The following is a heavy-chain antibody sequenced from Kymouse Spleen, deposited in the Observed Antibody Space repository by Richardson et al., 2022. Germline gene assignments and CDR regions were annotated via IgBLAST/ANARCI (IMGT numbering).Heavy chain of an antibody. CDR2: IKQDGSEK. V-gene: IGHV3-7*01. CDR1: GFTFSSYW. D-gene: IGHD1-7*01. CDR3: ARAWNYEDYYGMDV. J-gene: IGHJ6*02. Sequence: EVQLVESGGGLVQPGGSLRLSCAASGFTFSSYWMSWVRQAPGKGLEWVANIKQDGSEKYYVDSVKGRFTISRDNAKNSLYLQMNSLRAEDTAVYYCARAWNYEDYYGMDVWGQGTTVTVSS.